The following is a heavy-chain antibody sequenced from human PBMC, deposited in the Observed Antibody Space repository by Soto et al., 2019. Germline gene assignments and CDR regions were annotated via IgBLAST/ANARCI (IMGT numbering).Heavy chain of an antibody. J-gene: IGHJ6*02. V-gene: IGHV1-46*02. Sequence: GASVKVSCKASGYTFNRYYMHWVRQAPGQGLEWMGMINPSGTITSYAQKFQGRVTITADKSTSTAYMELSSLRSEDTAVYYCARGVGNSSGWSKALYYYYYYGMDVWGQGTTVTVSS. CDR3: ARGVGNSSGWSKALYYYYYYGMDV. D-gene: IGHD6-19*01. CDR2: INPSGTIT. CDR1: GYTFNRYY.